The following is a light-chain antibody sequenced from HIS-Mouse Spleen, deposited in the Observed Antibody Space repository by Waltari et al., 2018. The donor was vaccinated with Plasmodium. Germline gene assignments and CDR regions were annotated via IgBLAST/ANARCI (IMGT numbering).Light chain of an antibody. CDR3: QTWGTGMGV. J-gene: IGLJ2*01. CDR1: SGHSSYA. CDR2: LNSDGSH. V-gene: IGLV4-69*01. Sequence: QLVLTQSPSASASLGASVKLTCTLSSGHSSYAIAWHQQQPEKGPRYLMKLNSDGSHSKGDGFPYRFSGSISGAERYLTIPSLQSEDEADYYCQTWGTGMGVFGGGTKLTVL.